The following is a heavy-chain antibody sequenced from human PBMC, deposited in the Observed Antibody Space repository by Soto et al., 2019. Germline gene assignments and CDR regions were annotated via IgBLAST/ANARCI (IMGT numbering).Heavy chain of an antibody. Sequence: RGSLRLSCAASGFTFSSYWMHWVRQAPGKGLVWVSRINSDGSSTSYADSVKGRFTISRDNAKNTLYLQMNSLRAEDTAVYYCAREVPYYYDSSGYYDYWGQGTLVTVSS. CDR2: INSDGSST. V-gene: IGHV3-74*01. D-gene: IGHD3-22*01. CDR3: AREVPYYYDSSGYYDY. J-gene: IGHJ4*02. CDR1: GFTFSSYW.